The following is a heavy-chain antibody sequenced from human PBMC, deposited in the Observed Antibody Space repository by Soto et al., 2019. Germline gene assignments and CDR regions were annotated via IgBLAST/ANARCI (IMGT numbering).Heavy chain of an antibody. J-gene: IGHJ6*03. Sequence: ASVKVSCKASGGTFSSYAISWVRQAPGQGLEWMGGIIPIFGIANYAQKFQGRVTITADKSTSTAYMELSSLRSEDTAVYYCARDASYYYDSSGLPPAYYSYYMDVWGKGTTVTVSS. CDR1: GGTFSSYA. D-gene: IGHD3-22*01. CDR3: ARDASYYYDSSGLPPAYYSYYMDV. CDR2: IIPIFGIA. V-gene: IGHV1-69*10.